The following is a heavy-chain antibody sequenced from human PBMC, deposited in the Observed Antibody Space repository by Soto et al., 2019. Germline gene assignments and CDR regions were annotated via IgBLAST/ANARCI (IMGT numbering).Heavy chain of an antibody. CDR1: GESISSSSYY. D-gene: IGHD2-21*02. CDR2: IYYSGRT. J-gene: IGHJ4*01. CDR3: ARHRKTVVTQAYFDH. V-gene: IGHV4-39*01. Sequence: SENLSLTCIVSGESISSSSYYWGWIRQPPGKGLEWIGSIYYSGRTYYNPSFKSRVTISIDTSKNQFSLKLSSVTATDTAVYYCARHRKTVVTQAYFDHCGQGSLVIVSS.